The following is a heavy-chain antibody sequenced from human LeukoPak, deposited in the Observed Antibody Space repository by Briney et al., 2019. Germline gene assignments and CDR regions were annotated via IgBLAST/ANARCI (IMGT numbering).Heavy chain of an antibody. J-gene: IGHJ6*02. Sequence: SVKVSCKASGGTFSSYAISWVRQAPGQGLEWMGRIIPILGIANYAQKFQGRVTITADKSTSTAYMELSSLRSEDTAVYYCARPPYGSGSYYNYGMDVWGQGTTVTVSS. D-gene: IGHD3-10*01. V-gene: IGHV1-69*04. CDR2: IIPILGIA. CDR1: GGTFSSYA. CDR3: ARPPYGSGSYYNYGMDV.